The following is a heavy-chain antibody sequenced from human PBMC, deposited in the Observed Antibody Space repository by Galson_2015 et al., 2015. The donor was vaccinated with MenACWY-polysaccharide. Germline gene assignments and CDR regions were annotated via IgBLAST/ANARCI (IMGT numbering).Heavy chain of an antibody. D-gene: IGHD3-3*01. J-gene: IGHJ5*02. CDR2: LRSSGTNT. Sequence: IFCAASGFSFSSYDMSWVRQAPGGGLEGVSALRSSGTNTYYADSVMGRFTISRDNSKNTLYLQMNSLRAEDTAVYYCAKDSADLWSVAGRFDHWGQGTLVTVSS. CDR1: GFSFSSYD. CDR3: AKDSADLWSVAGRFDH. V-gene: IGHV3-23*01.